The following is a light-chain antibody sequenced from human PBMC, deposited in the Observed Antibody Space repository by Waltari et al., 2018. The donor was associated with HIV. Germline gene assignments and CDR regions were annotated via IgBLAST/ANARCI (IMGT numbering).Light chain of an antibody. CDR1: QSLLYSSNNKNY. CDR3: QQYYTTPWT. CDR2: WAS. V-gene: IGKV4-1*01. Sequence: DIVMTQSPDSLAVSLGERATINCKSSQSLLYSSNNKNYLAWYQQKPGQPPKLLIYWASTLESGVPDRFSGSGSGTDFTLTISSLQAEDVAVYYCQQYYTTPWTFGQGTKVEIK. J-gene: IGKJ1*01.